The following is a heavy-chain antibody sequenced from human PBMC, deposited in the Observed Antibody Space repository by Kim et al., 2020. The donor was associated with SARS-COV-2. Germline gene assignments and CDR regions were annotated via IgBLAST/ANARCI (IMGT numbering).Heavy chain of an antibody. CDR2: IYPPDSDI. Sequence: GESLKISCKTSGYRFTTYWIAWVRQMPEKGLEWMGIIYPPDSDIRYSPSFQGQVTISADKSIDTAYLQWSSLTASDTAVYYCARLSSTSWFDSWGQGTLV. V-gene: IGHV5-51*01. CDR1: GYRFTTYW. CDR3: ARLSSTSWFDS. D-gene: IGHD2-2*01. J-gene: IGHJ5*01.